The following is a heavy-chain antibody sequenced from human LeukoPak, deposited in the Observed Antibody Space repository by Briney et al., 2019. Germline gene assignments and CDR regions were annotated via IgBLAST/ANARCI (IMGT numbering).Heavy chain of an antibody. CDR1: GLTFSVSA. V-gene: IGHV3-73*01. Sequence: GGSLRLSCSASGLTFSVSALHWVRQASGKGLEWVGRIKTKADNYATAYAASVKGRFTISRDDSTNTAYLQMNSLKTEDTAVYYCTHPAYYYNVDVWGKGTTVTVSS. J-gene: IGHJ6*04. CDR3: THPAYYYNVDV. CDR2: IKTKADNYAT. D-gene: IGHD6-25*01.